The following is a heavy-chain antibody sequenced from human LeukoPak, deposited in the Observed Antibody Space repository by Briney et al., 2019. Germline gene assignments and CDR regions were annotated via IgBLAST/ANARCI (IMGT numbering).Heavy chain of an antibody. J-gene: IGHJ5*02. CDR2: IRFDGSKN. Sequence: PGGSLRLSCAASGFIFSTYSMTWVRQAPGKGLEWVAFIRFDGSKNFHADSVKGRFTISRGNGKSTLYLQMNSLRAEDTAVYFCASDYEEGVPAPFNWLKSWGQGTLVIVSS. CDR1: GFIFSTYS. D-gene: IGHD2-2*01. CDR3: ASDYEEGVPAPFNWLKS. V-gene: IGHV3-33*08.